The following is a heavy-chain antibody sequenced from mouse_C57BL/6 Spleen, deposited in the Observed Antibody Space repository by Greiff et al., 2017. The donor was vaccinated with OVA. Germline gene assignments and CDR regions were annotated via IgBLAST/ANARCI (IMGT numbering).Heavy chain of an antibody. CDR1: GFTFSSYG. Sequence: EVKLMESGGDLVKPGGSLKLSCAASGFTFSSYGMSWVRQTPDKRLEWVATISSGGSYTYYPDSVKGRFTISRDNAKNTLYLQMSSLKSEDTAMYYCAKIGSGWFAYWGQGTLVTVSA. CDR2: ISSGGSYT. V-gene: IGHV5-6*01. J-gene: IGHJ3*01. D-gene: IGHD1-3*01. CDR3: AKIGSGWFAY.